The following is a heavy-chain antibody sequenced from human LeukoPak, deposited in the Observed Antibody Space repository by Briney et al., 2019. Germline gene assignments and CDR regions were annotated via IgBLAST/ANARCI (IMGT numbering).Heavy chain of an antibody. CDR3: ARHLTYSSSWYKQDY. V-gene: IGHV4-39*01. CDR1: GGSISSSSYY. J-gene: IGHJ4*02. D-gene: IGHD6-13*01. CDR2: IYYSGST. Sequence: SETLSLTCTVSGGSISSSSYYWGWIRQPPGKGLEWIGSIYYSGSTYHNPSLKSRVTISVDTSKNQFSLKLSSVTAADTAVYYCARHLTYSSSWYKQDYWGQGTLVTVSS.